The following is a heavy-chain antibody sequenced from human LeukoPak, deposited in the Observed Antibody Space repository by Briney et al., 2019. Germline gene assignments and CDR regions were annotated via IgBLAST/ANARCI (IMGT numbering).Heavy chain of an antibody. V-gene: IGHV1-69*04. CDR2: IIPILGIA. CDR1: GGTFSSYT. J-gene: IGHJ4*02. D-gene: IGHD3-3*01. CDR3: ARDPDDYDFWSGYQYYFDY. Sequence: SVKVSCKASGGTFSSYTISRVRQAPGQGLEWMGRIIPILGIANYAQKFQGRVAITADKSTSTAYMELSSLRSEDTAVYYCARDPDDYDFWSGYQYYFDYWGQGTLVTVSS.